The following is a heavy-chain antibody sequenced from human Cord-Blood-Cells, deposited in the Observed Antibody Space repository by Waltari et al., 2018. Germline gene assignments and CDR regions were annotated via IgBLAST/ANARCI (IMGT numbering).Heavy chain of an antibody. V-gene: IGHV1-46*02. D-gene: IGHD2-8*02. J-gene: IGHJ3*02. Sequence: VQLVQSRAEVEQPGASVKGSCKASGYTFNSYSMHWVRQAPGQGLEWMGIINPSGGSTSYAQKFQGRVTMTRDTSTSTVYMELSSLRSEDTAVYYCARGGGELVNAFDIWGQGTMVTVSS. CDR2: INPSGGST. CDR1: GYTFNSYS. CDR3: ARGGGELVNAFDI.